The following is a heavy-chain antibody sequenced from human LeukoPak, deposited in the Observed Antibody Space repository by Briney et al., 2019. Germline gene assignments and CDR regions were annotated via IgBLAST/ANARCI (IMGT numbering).Heavy chain of an antibody. CDR3: AGGGIAVAGNRKYFQH. CDR2: IYTSGST. Sequence: SETLSLXXTVSGGXISSYYWSWIRQPAGKGLEWIGRIYTSGSTNYNPSLKSRVTMSVDTSKNQFSLKLSSVTAADTAVYYCAGGGIAVAGNRKYFQHWGQGTLVTVSS. J-gene: IGHJ1*01. D-gene: IGHD6-19*01. V-gene: IGHV4-4*07. CDR1: GGXISSYY.